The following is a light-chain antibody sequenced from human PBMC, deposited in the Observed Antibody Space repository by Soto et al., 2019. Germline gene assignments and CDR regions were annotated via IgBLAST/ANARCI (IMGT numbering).Light chain of an antibody. Sequence: QSALTQPRSVSGSPGQSVTISCTGTSSDVGGSDYVSWCQHHPGKAPKLVIYDVTKRPSGVPERFSGSKSGNTASLTISGLQAEDEADYYCASYAGYYVFGTGTKLTVL. V-gene: IGLV2-11*01. CDR1: SSDVGGSDY. CDR3: ASYAGYYV. CDR2: DVT. J-gene: IGLJ1*01.